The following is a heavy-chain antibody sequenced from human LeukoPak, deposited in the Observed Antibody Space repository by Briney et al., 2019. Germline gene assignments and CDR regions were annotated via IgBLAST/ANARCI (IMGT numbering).Heavy chain of an antibody. V-gene: IGHV3-66*01. Sequence: GGSLRLSCAASGFTVSSNYMSWVRQAPGKGLEWVSVIYSGGSTYYADSVKGRFTISRDNSKNTLYLQMNSLRAEDTAVYYCARGKGYSSGWFSGYYFDYWGQGTLVTVSS. D-gene: IGHD6-19*01. J-gene: IGHJ4*02. CDR1: GFTVSSNY. CDR2: IYSGGST. CDR3: ARGKGYSSGWFSGYYFDY.